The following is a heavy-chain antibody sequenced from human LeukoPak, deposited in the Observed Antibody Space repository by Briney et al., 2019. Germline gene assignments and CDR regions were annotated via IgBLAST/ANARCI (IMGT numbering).Heavy chain of an antibody. D-gene: IGHD3-10*01. Sequence: SETLSLTCTVSTGSISSNNNYWSWIRQPPGREMEWIASINNGGTTYSNPSLKSRVTISVDTSKNQFSLRLSSVTAADTALYLCARYVVSGAGKYYFDYWGQGSLVTVSS. J-gene: IGHJ4*02. CDR3: ARYVVSGAGKYYFDY. CDR1: TGSISSNNNY. CDR2: INNGGTT. V-gene: IGHV4-39*01.